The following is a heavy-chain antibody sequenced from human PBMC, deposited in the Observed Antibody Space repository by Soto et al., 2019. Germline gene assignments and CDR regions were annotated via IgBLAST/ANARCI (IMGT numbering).Heavy chain of an antibody. J-gene: IGHJ6*02. Sequence: GGSLRLSCAASGFTFSSYGMHWVRQAPGKGLEWVAVISYDGSNKYYADSVKGRFTISRDNSKNTLYLQMNSLRAEDTALYYCAKDMRVGDSSSWYDGMDVWGQGTTVTVSS. CDR2: ISYDGSNK. V-gene: IGHV3-30*18. CDR1: GFTFSSYG. CDR3: AKDMRVGDSSSWYDGMDV. D-gene: IGHD6-13*01.